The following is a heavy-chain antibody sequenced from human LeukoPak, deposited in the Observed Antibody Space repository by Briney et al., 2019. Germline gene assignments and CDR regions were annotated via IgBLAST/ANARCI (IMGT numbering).Heavy chain of an antibody. D-gene: IGHD2-15*01. J-gene: IGHJ4*02. V-gene: IGHV1-2*02. CDR1: GYTFTGYY. Sequence: ASVKVSCKASGYTFTGYYMHWVRQAPGQGLEWMGWINPNSGGTNYARKFQGRVTMTRDTSISTAYMELSRLRSDDTAVYYCARAGGSGGSYSPLFDYWGQGTLVTVSS. CDR2: INPNSGGT. CDR3: ARAGGSGGSYSPLFDY.